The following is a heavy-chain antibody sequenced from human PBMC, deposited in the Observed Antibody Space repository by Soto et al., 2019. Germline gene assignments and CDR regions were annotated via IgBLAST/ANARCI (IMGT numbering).Heavy chain of an antibody. V-gene: IGHV3-30-3*01. CDR1: GFTFISYA. CDR3: ARSRHGSGSYTHFYYGLDV. D-gene: IGHD3-10*01. J-gene: IGHJ6*02. CDR2: ISFDGSTE. Sequence: QVQLVESGGGVVQPGRSLRLSCAASGFTFISYAMHWVSQAPGKGLEWVAVISFDGSTEYYADSVKGRFTISRDNSKNTVYLQMNSLRSEDTAVYYCARSRHGSGSYTHFYYGLDVWGQGTTVTVSS.